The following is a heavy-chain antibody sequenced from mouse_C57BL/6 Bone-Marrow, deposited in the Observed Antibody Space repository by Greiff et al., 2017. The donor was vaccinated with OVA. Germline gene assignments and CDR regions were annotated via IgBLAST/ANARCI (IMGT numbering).Heavy chain of an antibody. J-gene: IGHJ2*01. CDR3: ARSYGSSPYYFDY. Sequence: SGAELARPGASVKLSCKASGYTFTSYGISWVKQRTGQGLEWIGEIYPRSGNTYYNEKFKGKATLTADKSSSTAYMELRSLTSEDSAVYFCARSYGSSPYYFDYWGQGTTLTVSS. V-gene: IGHV1-81*01. CDR2: IYPRSGNT. CDR1: GYTFTSYG. D-gene: IGHD1-1*01.